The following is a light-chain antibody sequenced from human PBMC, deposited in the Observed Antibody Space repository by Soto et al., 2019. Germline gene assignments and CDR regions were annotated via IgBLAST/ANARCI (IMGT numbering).Light chain of an antibody. V-gene: IGKV3-20*01. CDR1: QSVSSSY. Sequence: EIVLTQSPVTLSLSPGERATLSCRASQSVSSSYLAWYQQKPGKAPRLLIYGASSRATGIPDRFSGSGSGTDFTLTISRLEPEDFAVYYCQQYGSSQWTFGQGTKVDIK. CDR2: GAS. CDR3: QQYGSSQWT. J-gene: IGKJ1*01.